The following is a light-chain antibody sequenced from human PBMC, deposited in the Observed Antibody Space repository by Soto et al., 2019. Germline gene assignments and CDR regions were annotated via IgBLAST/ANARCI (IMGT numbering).Light chain of an antibody. J-gene: IGKJ1*01. CDR3: QHYYSNTT. CDR1: QRVLYSSNSKNY. CDR2: WAS. Sequence: NVMTQSPDSLAVSLGERATINCRSSQRVLYSSNSKNYIAWYQQKAGQPPRLLIYWASTRESGVPDQFSGSGCGTDFTLSISSLQAEDVAVYYCQHYYSNTTFGQGTKVEIK. V-gene: IGKV4-1*01.